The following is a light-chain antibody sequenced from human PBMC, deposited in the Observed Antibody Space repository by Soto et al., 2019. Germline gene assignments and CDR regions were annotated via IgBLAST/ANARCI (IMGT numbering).Light chain of an antibody. J-gene: IGLJ3*02. CDR3: CSYAGTNTWV. V-gene: IGLV2-23*01. CDR2: EGN. Sequence: QSALTQPASVSGSPGQSITISCTGTSSDVGTYNLVSWFQQEPGKAPKLILYEGNKRPSGVSNRFSGSKSDNTASLTISGLQAEDEADYYCCSYAGTNTWVFGGGTKVTVL. CDR1: SSDVGTYNL.